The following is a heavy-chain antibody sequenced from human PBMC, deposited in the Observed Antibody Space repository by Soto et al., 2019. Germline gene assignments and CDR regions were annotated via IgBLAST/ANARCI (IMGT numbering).Heavy chain of an antibody. CDR3: AKDMSYGYYGCYFYY. Sequence: GGSLRLSCAASGFTFDDYAMQWVRQAPGKGLEWVSGISWNSGSIGYADSVKGRFTISRDNAKNSLYLQMNSLRAEDTALYYCAKDMSYGYYGCYFYYWCQGSLVTVSS. CDR2: ISWNSGSI. CDR1: GFTFDDYA. V-gene: IGHV3-9*01. D-gene: IGHD4-17*01. J-gene: IGHJ4*02.